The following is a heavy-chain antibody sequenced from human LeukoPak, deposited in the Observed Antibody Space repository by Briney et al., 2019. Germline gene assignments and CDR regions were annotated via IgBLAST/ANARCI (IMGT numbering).Heavy chain of an antibody. CDR2: ISPNSGDT. CDR3: ARGVHYYYGMDV. Sequence: ASVKVSCKASGYTFTDYYMHWVRQAPGQGLEWMGWISPNSGDTNYAQKFQGRVTMTRDTSISTAYMELSRLRSDDTAVYYCARGVHYYYGMDVWGQGTTVTVSS. D-gene: IGHD3-10*01. V-gene: IGHV1-2*02. CDR1: GYTFTDYY. J-gene: IGHJ6*02.